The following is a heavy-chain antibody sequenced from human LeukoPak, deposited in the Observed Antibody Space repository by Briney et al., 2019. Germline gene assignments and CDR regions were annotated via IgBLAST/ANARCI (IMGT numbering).Heavy chain of an antibody. Sequence: GGSLRLSCAAPGFTFSSYEMNWVRQAPGKGLEWVSYISSSGSTIYYADSVKGRFTISRDNAKNSLYLQMNSLRAEDTAVYYRARLSVTTSYYFDYWGQGTLVTVSS. CDR1: GFTFSSYE. CDR2: ISSSGSTI. J-gene: IGHJ4*02. CDR3: ARLSVTTSYYFDY. D-gene: IGHD4-17*01. V-gene: IGHV3-48*03.